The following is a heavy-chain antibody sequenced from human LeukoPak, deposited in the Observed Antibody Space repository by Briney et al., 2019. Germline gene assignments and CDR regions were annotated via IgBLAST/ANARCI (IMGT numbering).Heavy chain of an antibody. J-gene: IGHJ6*02. V-gene: IGHV4-39*02. D-gene: IGHD1-1*01. CDR1: GGSISSSSYY. CDR3: AREKTGATNGLDV. CDR2: ISYSGRT. Sequence: PSETLSLTCTVSGGSISSSSYYWGWIRQPPGEGPEWIGSISYSGRTHYNPSLKSRVSISVDTSKNQFSLNLSSVTAADTAVYYCAREKTGATNGLDVWGQGTTVTVSS.